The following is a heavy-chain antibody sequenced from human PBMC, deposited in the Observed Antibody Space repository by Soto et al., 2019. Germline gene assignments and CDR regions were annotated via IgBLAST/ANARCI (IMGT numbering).Heavy chain of an antibody. CDR3: ARVGLDCSGGSCYSGYYYYMDV. D-gene: IGHD2-15*01. Sequence: GGSLRLSCAASGFTFSSYGMHWVRQAPGKGLEWVAVIWYDGSNKYYADSVKGRFTISRDNSKNTLYLQMNSLRAEDTAVYYCARVGLDCSGGSCYSGYYYYMDVWGKGTTVTVSS. CDR2: IWYDGSNK. J-gene: IGHJ6*03. V-gene: IGHV3-33*01. CDR1: GFTFSSYG.